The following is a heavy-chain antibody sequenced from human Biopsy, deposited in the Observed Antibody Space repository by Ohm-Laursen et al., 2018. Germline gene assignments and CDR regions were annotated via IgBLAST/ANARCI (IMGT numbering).Heavy chain of an antibody. D-gene: IGHD5-12*01. CDR2: IYYSGST. J-gene: IGHJ4*02. V-gene: IGHV4-59*12. CDR1: GVSISTYY. Sequence: PSQTLSLTCTVSGVSISTYYWSWIRQSPGRGLEWIAYIYYSGSTDYNPSLKSRVTMSVDTSKNQFSLKLTSLTAADTAVYFCAAVDYSAYTTVDHWGQGTLITVSS. CDR3: AAVDYSAYTTVDH.